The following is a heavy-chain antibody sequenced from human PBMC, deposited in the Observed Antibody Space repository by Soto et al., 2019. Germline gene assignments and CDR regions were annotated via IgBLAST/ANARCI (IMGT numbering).Heavy chain of an antibody. D-gene: IGHD3-22*01. CDR3: AKLSDSSGPADY. J-gene: IGHJ4*02. V-gene: IGHV3-30*18. CDR1: GFTFSSYG. CDR2: ISYDGSNK. Sequence: QVQLVESGGGVVQPGRSLRLSCAASGFTFSSYGMHWVRQAPGKGLEWVAVISYDGSNKYYADSVKGRFTISRDNSKNTLYLQMNSLRAEDTAVYYCAKLSDSSGPADYWGQGTLVTVSS.